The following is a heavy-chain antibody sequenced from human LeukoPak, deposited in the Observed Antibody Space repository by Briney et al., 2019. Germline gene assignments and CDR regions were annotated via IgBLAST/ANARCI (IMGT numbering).Heavy chain of an antibody. CDR3: AKDQGPYYYYGMGV. Sequence: GGSLRLSCAASGFTFSSYGMHWVRQAPGKGLEWVAVVSYDGSNKYYADSVKGRFTISRDNSKNTLYLQMNSLRADDTAVYYCAKDQGPYYYYGMGVWGQGTTVTVSS. CDR2: VSYDGSNK. CDR1: GFTFSSYG. V-gene: IGHV3-30*18. J-gene: IGHJ6*02.